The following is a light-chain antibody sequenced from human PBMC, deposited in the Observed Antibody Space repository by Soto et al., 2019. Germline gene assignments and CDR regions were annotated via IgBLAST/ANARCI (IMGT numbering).Light chain of an antibody. Sequence: DIVMTQSPDSLAVSLGERATINCKSSQSVFYNSNNKNYLAWYQQRPGQPPKLLIYWASTRESGVPDRFSGSGSGTDFTLTVSSLQAEDVAVYYCQQYFSTPLTFVGGTKLEIK. CDR2: WAS. J-gene: IGKJ4*01. CDR1: QSVFYNSNNKNY. CDR3: QQYFSTPLT. V-gene: IGKV4-1*01.